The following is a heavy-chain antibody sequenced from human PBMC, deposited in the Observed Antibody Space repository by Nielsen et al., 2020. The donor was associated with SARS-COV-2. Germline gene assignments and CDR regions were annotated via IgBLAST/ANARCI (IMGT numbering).Heavy chain of an antibody. J-gene: IGHJ4*02. V-gene: IGHV3-21*01. Sequence: GESLKISCAASGFRFTSYSMNWVRQAPGKGLEWVASITMSGAYMYYADSVKGRFTISRDNSKNTLYLQMDSLRPEDTAVYFCARETLDYTSSFVDYWGQGTLVTVS. CDR1: GFRFTSYS. D-gene: IGHD4-11*01. CDR3: ARETLDYTSSFVDY. CDR2: ITMSGAYM.